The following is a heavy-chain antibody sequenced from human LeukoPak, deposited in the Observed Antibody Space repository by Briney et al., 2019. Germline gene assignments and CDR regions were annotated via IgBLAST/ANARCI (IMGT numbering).Heavy chain of an antibody. CDR3: ARDHQSRLPYSSSWYE. CDR1: GFTFSSYA. J-gene: IGHJ4*02. CDR2: ISYDGSNK. Sequence: GRSLRLSCAASGFTFSSYAMHWVRQAPGKGLEWVAVISYDGSNKYYADSVKGRFTISRDNSKNTLYLQMNSLRAEDTAVYYCARDHQSRLPYSSSWYEWGQGTLVTVSS. V-gene: IGHV3-30-3*01. D-gene: IGHD6-13*01.